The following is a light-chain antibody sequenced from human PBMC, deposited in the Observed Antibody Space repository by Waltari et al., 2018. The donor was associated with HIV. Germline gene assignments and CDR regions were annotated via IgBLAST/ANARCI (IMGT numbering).Light chain of an antibody. J-gene: IGLJ2*01. CDR1: SGAVGGSNY. Sequence: QSALTQPRSVSGSPGQSVTISCPGSSGAVGGSNYVSWYQQHPGKAPKLIIYDVSTRPSGVPARFSGSKSGNTASLTIFGLQAEDEADYYCCSYAGSVTFVVFGGGTKVTVV. CDR3: CSYAGSVTFVV. CDR2: DVS. V-gene: IGLV2-11*01.